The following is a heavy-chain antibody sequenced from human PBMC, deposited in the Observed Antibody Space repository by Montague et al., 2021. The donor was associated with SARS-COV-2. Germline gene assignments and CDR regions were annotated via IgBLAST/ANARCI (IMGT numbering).Heavy chain of an antibody. CDR2: IKQYESEK. J-gene: IGHJ4*02. D-gene: IGHD4-23*01. Sequence: SLRLSCAASGFTFSNYWMTWVRQAPGKGLEWVANIKQYESEKYYVDSVEGRFAISRDNAKNSLYLQMNSLRVEDTAVYYCTRGPRGNNGGKSDYWGQGTLVTVSS. CDR3: TRGPRGNNGGKSDY. V-gene: IGHV3-7*01. CDR1: GFTFSNYW.